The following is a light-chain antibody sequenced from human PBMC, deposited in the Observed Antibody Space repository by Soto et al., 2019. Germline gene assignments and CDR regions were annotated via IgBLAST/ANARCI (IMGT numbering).Light chain of an antibody. Sequence: FELTQPPSVSVAPGQTATITCGGNNIGSKSVHWYQQKPGQAPVVVVYHDSDRPSGISERFSGSNSGNTATLTTTRVEAGDEAVYSCQVWDNNSDHVVFGGGTK. CDR1: NIGSKS. J-gene: IGLJ2*01. CDR2: HDS. CDR3: QVWDNNSDHVV. V-gene: IGLV3-21*02.